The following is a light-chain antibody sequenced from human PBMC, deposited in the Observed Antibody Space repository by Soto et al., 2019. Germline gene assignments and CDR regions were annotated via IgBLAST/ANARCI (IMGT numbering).Light chain of an antibody. CDR3: QQLKSYPLI. CDR2: AAS. Sequence: IQLTQSPSSLSASVGDRVTITCRASRGISSYLAWYQQKPGKAPKLLIYAASTLQSGVPSRFSGSGYGTDFTLTISSLQPEDFATYYCQQLKSYPLIFGGGPKVEIK. J-gene: IGKJ4*01. CDR1: RGISSY. V-gene: IGKV1-9*01.